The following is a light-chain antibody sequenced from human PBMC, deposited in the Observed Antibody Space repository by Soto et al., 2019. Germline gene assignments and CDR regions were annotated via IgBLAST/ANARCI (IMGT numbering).Light chain of an antibody. CDR1: QSISSY. J-gene: IGKJ4*01. CDR2: AAS. Sequence: DIQMTQSPSSLSASVGDRVTITCRASQSISSYLNWYQQKPGKAPKLLIYAASSLQSGVPSRFSGSGSGTDFTLTISSLHPEDFATYYCQQSYSTPPSFGGGTKVEIK. CDR3: QQSYSTPPS. V-gene: IGKV1-39*01.